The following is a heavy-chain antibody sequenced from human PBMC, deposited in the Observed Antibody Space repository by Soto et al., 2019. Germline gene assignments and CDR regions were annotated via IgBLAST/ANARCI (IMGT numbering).Heavy chain of an antibody. Sequence: QVQLQQWGAGLLKPSETLSLTCVVNGGSFSGYYWSWVRQPPGKGLEWIGEINHRGITDSSPSLKSRVPMSVDASRREFSRTLTSVTAADTAVYYCARGRSSVPDRRGIGYYGLDVWGQGTTVTVS. CDR3: ARGRSSVPDRRGIGYYGLDV. V-gene: IGHV4-34*01. J-gene: IGHJ6*02. CDR1: GGSFSGYY. D-gene: IGHD3-3*01. CDR2: INHRGIT.